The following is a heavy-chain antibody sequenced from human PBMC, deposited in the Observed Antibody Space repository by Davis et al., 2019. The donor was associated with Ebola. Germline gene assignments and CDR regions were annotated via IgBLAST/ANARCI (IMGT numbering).Heavy chain of an antibody. J-gene: IGHJ4*02. CDR1: LFSFSSFS. CDR3: ARYFDFWSGYLSTYFDY. Sequence: ASVKVSCNSSLFSFSSFSMHWVRQAPGQGLEWMGRINPNSGGTNYAQKFQGRVTMTRDTSISTAYLELSRLRSDDTAVYYCARYFDFWSGYLSTYFDYWGQGTLVTVSS. D-gene: IGHD3-3*01. CDR2: INPNSGGT. V-gene: IGHV1-2*06.